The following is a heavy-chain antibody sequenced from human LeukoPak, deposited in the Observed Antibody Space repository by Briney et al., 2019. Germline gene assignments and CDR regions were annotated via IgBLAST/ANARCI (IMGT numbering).Heavy chain of an antibody. CDR2: ISYDRSNK. J-gene: IGHJ1*01. Sequence: GGSLRLSCAASGFTFSHYGIHWVRQAPGKGLEWMALISYDRSNKYYADSVRGRFTISRDNSDNMLFLQMNNLRPEDTAMYYCAKDDDWGRFNHWGQGTLVTVSS. CDR3: AKDDDWGRFNH. V-gene: IGHV3-30*18. D-gene: IGHD3-16*01. CDR1: GFTFSHYG.